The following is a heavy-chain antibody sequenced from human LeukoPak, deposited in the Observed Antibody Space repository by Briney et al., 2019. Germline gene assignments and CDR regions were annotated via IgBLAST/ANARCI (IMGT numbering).Heavy chain of an antibody. D-gene: IGHD3-22*01. CDR3: ASTDSWEAFDI. V-gene: IGHV1-69*06. Sequence: ASVKVSCKASGGTFSSYAISWVRQAPGQGLEWMGGIIPIFGTANYAQKFQGRVTITADKSTSTAYMELSSLRSEDTAVYYCASTDSWEAFDIWGQGTMVTVSS. CDR1: GGTFSSYA. CDR2: IIPIFGTA. J-gene: IGHJ3*02.